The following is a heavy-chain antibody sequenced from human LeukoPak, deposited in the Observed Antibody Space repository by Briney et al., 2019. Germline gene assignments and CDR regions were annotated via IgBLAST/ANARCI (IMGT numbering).Heavy chain of an antibody. D-gene: IGHD3-22*01. Sequence: ASVKVSCKASGYTFTGYYMHWVRQAPGQGLEWMGWINPNSGGTNYAQKFQGRVTMTTDTSTSTAYMELRSLRSDDTAVYHCAREGWANYYDSSGYYGNDAFDIWGQGTMVTVSS. CDR2: INPNSGGT. CDR1: GYTFTGYY. V-gene: IGHV1-2*02. CDR3: AREGWANYYDSSGYYGNDAFDI. J-gene: IGHJ3*02.